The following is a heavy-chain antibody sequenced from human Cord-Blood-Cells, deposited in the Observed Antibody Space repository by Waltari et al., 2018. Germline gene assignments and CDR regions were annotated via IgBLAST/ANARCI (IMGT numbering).Heavy chain of an antibody. J-gene: IGHJ4*02. CDR3: ARASGYYFDY. CDR1: GYTFTSYY. CDR2: INRSGGSK. D-gene: IGHD6-25*01. V-gene: IGHV1-46*01. Sequence: QVQLVQSGAEVKKPGASVKVSCKASGYTFTSYYMHWVRQAPGQGLEWMGKINRSGGSKSYAQKFQCRVTMTRDTSTSTVYMELSSLRSEDTAVYYCARASGYYFDYWGQGILVTVSS.